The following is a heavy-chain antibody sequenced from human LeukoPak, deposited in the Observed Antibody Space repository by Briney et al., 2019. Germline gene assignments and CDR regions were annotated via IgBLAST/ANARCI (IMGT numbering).Heavy chain of an antibody. CDR2: MNPNSGNT. Sequence: GASVKVSCKASGYTFTSYDINWVRQATGQGLEWMGWMNPNSGNTGYVQKFQGRVTITRNTSISTAYMELSSLRSEDTAVYYCAVMAYYDFWSGYYTLDYWGQGTLVTVSS. D-gene: IGHD3-3*01. CDR1: GYTFTSYD. CDR3: AVMAYYDFWSGYYTLDY. V-gene: IGHV1-8*03. J-gene: IGHJ4*02.